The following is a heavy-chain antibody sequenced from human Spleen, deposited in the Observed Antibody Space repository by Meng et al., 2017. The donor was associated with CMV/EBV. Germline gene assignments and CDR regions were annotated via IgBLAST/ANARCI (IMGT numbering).Heavy chain of an antibody. CDR1: GYTLRDND. J-gene: IGHJ5*02. Sequence: ASGYTLRDNDIHWVRQAPGQGLEWMGWLNPDSGTTKYAQKFQDRVTMTRDMSINTAYMDLSRLKFDDTAVYFCARAQAIGAANWFDPWGQGTLVTVSS. D-gene: IGHD6-13*01. CDR2: LNPDSGTT. V-gene: IGHV1-2*02. CDR3: ARAQAIGAANWFDP.